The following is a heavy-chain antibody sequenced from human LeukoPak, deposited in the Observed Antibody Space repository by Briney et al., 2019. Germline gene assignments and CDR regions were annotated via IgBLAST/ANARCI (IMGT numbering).Heavy chain of an antibody. CDR1: GYTFTGYY. D-gene: IGHD1-14*01. Sequence: ASVKVSCKASGYTFTGYYRHWVRQAPGQGLEWMGWINPNSGGTNYAQKFQGRVTMTRDTSISTAYMELSRLRSADPAVYYCARVFDKTAAYWGQRTLVTVYS. J-gene: IGHJ4*02. CDR2: INPNSGGT. V-gene: IGHV1-2*02. CDR3: ARVFDKTAAY.